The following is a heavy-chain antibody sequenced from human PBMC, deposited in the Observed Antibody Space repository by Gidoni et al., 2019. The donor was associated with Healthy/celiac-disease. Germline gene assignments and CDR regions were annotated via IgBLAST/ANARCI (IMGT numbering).Heavy chain of an antibody. CDR1: GVSISSSISY. CDR2: IYYSGST. V-gene: IGHV4-39*01. CDR3: ASGGSRSGYYFDY. Sequence: HLQLQESGPGLVKPSETLSLTCTVSGVSISSSISYWGWIRQPPGKGLEWIGSIYYSGSTFYNPSLKSRVTISVDTSKNQFSLKLSSVTAADTAIYYCASGGSRSGYYFDYWGQGTLVTVSS. J-gene: IGHJ4*02. D-gene: IGHD3-22*01.